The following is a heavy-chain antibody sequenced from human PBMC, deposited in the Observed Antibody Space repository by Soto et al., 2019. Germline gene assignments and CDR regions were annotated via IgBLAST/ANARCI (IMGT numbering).Heavy chain of an antibody. V-gene: IGHV1-3*01. CDR1: GHTLTRYS. Sequence: GASVKVSCKASGHTLTRYSIHWVRQAPGQRLEWMGWINAGNGNTKFSQKFQGRVTITRDTSASTAYMELRGLRSEDTAVYYCAILGTYYFDNSDNYFDFWGQGTLVTVSS. J-gene: IGHJ4*02. CDR2: INAGNGNT. D-gene: IGHD3-22*01. CDR3: AILGTYYFDNSDNYFDF.